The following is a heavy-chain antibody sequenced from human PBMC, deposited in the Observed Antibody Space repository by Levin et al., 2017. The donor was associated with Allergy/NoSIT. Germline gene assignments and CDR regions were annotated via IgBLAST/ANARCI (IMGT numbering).Heavy chain of an antibody. CDR1: GGSVSSLSYY. J-gene: IGHJ3*02. V-gene: IGHV4-61*01. D-gene: IGHD4-23*01. Sequence: ESLKISCTVSGGSVSSLSYYWNWIRQPPGKGLEWIGYIYYSGITNYNPSLKSRVIISVDTSKNQFSLKLSSVTAADTAVYYCARVIRGNRAFDIWGQGTMVTVSS. CDR2: IYYSGIT. CDR3: ARVIRGNRAFDI.